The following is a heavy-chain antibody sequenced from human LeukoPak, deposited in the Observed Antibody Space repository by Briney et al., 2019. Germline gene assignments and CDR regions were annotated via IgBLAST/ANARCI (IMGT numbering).Heavy chain of an antibody. Sequence: GGSLRLSCAASGFTFSSYEMNWVRQALGKGLEWVSRINSDGNTATYADSVKGRFTISRDNGKNTLYLQMNSLRADDTAVYYCARGIDILTRAEYWYFDLWGRGTLVTVSS. V-gene: IGHV3-74*03. CDR2: INSDGNTA. CDR1: GFTFSSYE. D-gene: IGHD3-9*01. J-gene: IGHJ2*01. CDR3: ARGIDILTRAEYWYFDL.